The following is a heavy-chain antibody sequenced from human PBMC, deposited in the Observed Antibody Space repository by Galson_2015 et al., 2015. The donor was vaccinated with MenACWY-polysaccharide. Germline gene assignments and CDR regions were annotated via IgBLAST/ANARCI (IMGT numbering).Heavy chain of an antibody. CDR2: IGTAGDT. CDR3: ARGGYDSSGFFFADY. D-gene: IGHD3-22*01. Sequence: SLRLSCAASGFTFSSYDMHWVRQATGKGLEWVSAIGTAGDTYYPGSVKGRFTISRENAKNSLYLQMNSLRAGDTAVYYCARGGYDSSGFFFADYWGQGTLVTVSS. J-gene: IGHJ4*02. CDR1: GFTFSSYD. V-gene: IGHV3-13*01.